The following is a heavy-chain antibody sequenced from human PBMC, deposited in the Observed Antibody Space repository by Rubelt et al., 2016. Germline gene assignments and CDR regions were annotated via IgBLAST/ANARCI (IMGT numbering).Heavy chain of an antibody. J-gene: IGHJ4*02. CDR2: ISAYSGDT. CDR1: GYTFTSYG. CDR3: ARGIRSIDY. Sequence: QVQLVQSGAEVKKPGASVKVSCKASGYTFTSYGISWVRQAPGQGLEWMGWISAYSGDTKHIEKLQGRVTMTTDTPTSTVYMELRSLRSADTAVYYCARGIRSIDYWGQGTLVTVSS. D-gene: IGHD3-3*02. V-gene: IGHV1-18*01.